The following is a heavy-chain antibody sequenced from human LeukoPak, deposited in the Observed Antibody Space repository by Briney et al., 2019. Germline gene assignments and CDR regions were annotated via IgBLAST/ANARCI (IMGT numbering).Heavy chain of an antibody. V-gene: IGHV4-39*07. Sequence: SETLSLTCAVSGGSISSNSYYWGWIRQPPGKGLEWIGSIYYSGSTYYNPSLKSRVTISVDTSKNQFSLKLSSVTAADTAVYYCARTGRLRFLEWLSGYGPWGQGTMVTVSS. D-gene: IGHD3-3*01. J-gene: IGHJ3*01. CDR3: ARTGRLRFLEWLSGYGP. CDR2: IYYSGST. CDR1: GGSISSNSYY.